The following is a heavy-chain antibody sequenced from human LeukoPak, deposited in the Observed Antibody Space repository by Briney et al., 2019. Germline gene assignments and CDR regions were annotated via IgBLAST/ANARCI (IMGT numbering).Heavy chain of an antibody. V-gene: IGHV7-4-1*02. Sequence: GASVRVSCEASGYSFNDFYIHWVRQAPGQGLEWMGWINTNTGNPTYAQGFTGRFVFSLDTSLTTAYLQISSLKAEDTAVYYCVRGGHDSGGYYRYYFDYWGQGTLVTVSS. CDR2: INTNTGNP. J-gene: IGHJ4*02. CDR3: VRGGHDSGGYYRYYFDY. CDR1: GYSFNDFY. D-gene: IGHD3-22*01.